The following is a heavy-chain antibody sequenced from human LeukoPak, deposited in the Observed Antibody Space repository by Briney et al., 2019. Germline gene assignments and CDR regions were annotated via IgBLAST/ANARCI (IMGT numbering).Heavy chain of an antibody. CDR3: ARDYGDYVVGYYYGMDV. CDR1: GGSFSGYY. D-gene: IGHD4-17*01. Sequence: NPSETLSLTCAVYGGSFSGYYWSWIRQPPGKGLEWIGEINHSGSTNYNPSLKSRVTISVDTSKNQFSLKLSSVTAADTAVYYCARDYGDYVVGYYYGMDVWGQGTTVTVSS. V-gene: IGHV4-34*01. J-gene: IGHJ6*02. CDR2: INHSGST.